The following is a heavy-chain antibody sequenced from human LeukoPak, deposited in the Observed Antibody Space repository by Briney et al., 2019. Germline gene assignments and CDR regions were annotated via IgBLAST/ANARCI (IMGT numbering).Heavy chain of an antibody. CDR3: ARDRSYYYDSSGYYSDAFDI. CDR2: INPNSGGT. CDR1: GYTFTGYY. J-gene: IGHJ3*02. D-gene: IGHD3-22*01. V-gene: IGHV1-2*02. Sequence: SVKVSCKASGYTFTGYYMHWVRQAPGQGLEWMGWINPNSGGTNYAQKFQGRVTMTRDTSISTAYMELSSLRSEDTAVYYCARDRSYYYDSSGYYSDAFDIWGQGTMVTVSS.